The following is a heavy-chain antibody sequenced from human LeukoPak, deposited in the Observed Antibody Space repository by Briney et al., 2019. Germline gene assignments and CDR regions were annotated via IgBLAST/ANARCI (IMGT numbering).Heavy chain of an antibody. D-gene: IGHD3-3*01. Sequence: GASVKVSCKASGYTFTDYYMHWVRQAPGQGLEWMGWITPNSGGTNYAQKLQGRVTMTTDTSTSTAYMELRSLRSDDTAVYYCARVVLEWPPPPDYWGQGTLVTVSS. V-gene: IGHV1-2*02. CDR2: ITPNSGGT. CDR3: ARVVLEWPPPPDY. CDR1: GYTFTDYY. J-gene: IGHJ4*02.